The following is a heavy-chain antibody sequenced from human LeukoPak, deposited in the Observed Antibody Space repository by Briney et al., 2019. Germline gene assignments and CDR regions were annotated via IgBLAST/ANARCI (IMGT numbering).Heavy chain of an antibody. Sequence: PGGSLTLSCAASGFTFSSYAMHWVRQAPGKGLEWVAVIPYDGSNKYYADSVEGRFTISRDNSKNTLYLQMNSLRAEDTAVYSCARDSIPTYYDFCGSYYGYWYDPWGRGTLATVSS. CDR1: GFTFSSYA. CDR2: IPYDGSNK. CDR3: ARDSIPTYYDFCGSYYGYWYDP. J-gene: IGHJ5*02. D-gene: IGHD3-3*01. V-gene: IGHV3-30-3*01.